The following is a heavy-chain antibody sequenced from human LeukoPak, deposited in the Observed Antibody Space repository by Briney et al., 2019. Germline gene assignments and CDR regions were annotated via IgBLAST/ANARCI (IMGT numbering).Heavy chain of an antibody. Sequence: PGGSLRLSCAASGFTFSSYAMSWVRQAPGKGLEWVSTISSSGGSTYYAASVKGRFTISRDNSKNTLYLQMNSLRAEDTAVYYCARSIGLRHHYFDYWGQGTLVTVSS. CDR2: ISSSGGST. V-gene: IGHV3-23*01. D-gene: IGHD3-10*01. CDR1: GFTFSSYA. CDR3: ARSIGLRHHYFDY. J-gene: IGHJ4*02.